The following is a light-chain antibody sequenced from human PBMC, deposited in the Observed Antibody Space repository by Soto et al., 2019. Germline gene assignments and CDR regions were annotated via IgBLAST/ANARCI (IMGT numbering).Light chain of an antibody. CDR2: DAS. J-gene: IGKJ4*01. CDR3: QQRSNWPLT. CDR1: QSVSSY. V-gene: IGKV3-11*01. Sequence: EIVMTHSPATLSVSPCERATLSFRASQSVSSYLAWYQQKPGQAPRLLIYDASNRATGIPARFSGSGSGTDFTLTISSLEPEDFAVYYCQQRSNWPLTFGGGTKVDI.